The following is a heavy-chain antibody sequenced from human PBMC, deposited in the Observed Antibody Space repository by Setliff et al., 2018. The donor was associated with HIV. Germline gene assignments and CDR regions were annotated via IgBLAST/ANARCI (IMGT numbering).Heavy chain of an antibody. D-gene: IGHD3-10*01. CDR3: ARGWAYYYDSGPYTFDI. CDR1: GGSITSSNW. Sequence: PSETLSLTCAVSGGSITSSNWWSWVRQPPGKGLECIGEIYHSGSTKYNPALKSRVIISVDKSKNQFSLKLSSVTAADTAVYYCARGWAYYYDSGPYTFDIWGQGTMVTVSS. J-gene: IGHJ3*02. V-gene: IGHV4-4*02. CDR2: IYHSGST.